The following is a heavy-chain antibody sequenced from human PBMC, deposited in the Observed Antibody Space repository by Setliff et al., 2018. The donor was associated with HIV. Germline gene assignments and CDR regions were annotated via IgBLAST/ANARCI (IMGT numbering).Heavy chain of an antibody. Sequence: ASVKVSCKASGSTFTSYAMHWVRQAPGQRLEWMGWINAGNGNTKYSQKFQGRVTITRDTSASTAYMELSSLRSEDTAVYYCARAGYSSSSRMYSYYYYYYMDVWGKGTTVTVSS. V-gene: IGHV1-3*01. CDR1: GSTFTSYA. CDR3: ARAGYSSSSRMYSYYYYYYMDV. CDR2: INAGNGNT. J-gene: IGHJ6*03. D-gene: IGHD6-6*01.